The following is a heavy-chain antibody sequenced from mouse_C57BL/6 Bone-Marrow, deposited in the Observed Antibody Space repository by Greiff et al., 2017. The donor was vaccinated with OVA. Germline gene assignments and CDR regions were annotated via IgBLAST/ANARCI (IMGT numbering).Heavy chain of an antibody. CDR3: ARPPYYGSSLWYFDV. D-gene: IGHD1-1*01. J-gene: IGHJ1*03. CDR1: GYTFTSYW. Sequence: QVQLQQPGAELVRPGSSVKLSCKASGYTFTSYWMHWVKQRPIQGLEWIGNIDPSDSETHYNQKFKDKATLTVDKSSSTAYMQLSSLTSEDSAVYYCARPPYYGSSLWYFDVWGTGTTVTVSS. V-gene: IGHV1-52*01. CDR2: IDPSDSET.